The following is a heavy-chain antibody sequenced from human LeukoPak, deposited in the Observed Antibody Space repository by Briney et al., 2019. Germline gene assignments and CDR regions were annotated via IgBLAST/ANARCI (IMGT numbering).Heavy chain of an antibody. V-gene: IGHV1-2*02. CDR2: INPNSGGT. Sequence: AASVKVSCKASGYTFTNYGITWVRQAPGQGLEWMGWINPNSGGTNYAQKFQGRVTMTRDTSISTAYMELSRLRSDDTAVYYCARHWWLVPVLGYWGQGTLVTVSS. CDR3: ARHWWLVPVLGY. CDR1: GYTFTNYG. J-gene: IGHJ4*02. D-gene: IGHD6-19*01.